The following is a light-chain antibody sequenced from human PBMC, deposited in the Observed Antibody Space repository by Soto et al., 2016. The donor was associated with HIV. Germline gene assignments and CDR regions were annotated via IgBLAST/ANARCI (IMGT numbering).Light chain of an antibody. J-gene: IGKJ2*01. Sequence: AIRMTQSPSSLSASTGDRVTITCRASQGISSYLAWYQQRPGKAPKLLIYSTSSLGSEVPSRFSGSASGTDFTLTISSLQPEDSASYFCLQDYSYPFTFGRGTKVE. CDR1: QGISSY. CDR3: LQDYSYPFT. V-gene: IGKV1-8*01. CDR2: STS.